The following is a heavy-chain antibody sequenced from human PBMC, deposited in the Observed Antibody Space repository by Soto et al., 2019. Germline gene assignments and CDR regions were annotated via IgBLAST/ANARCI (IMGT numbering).Heavy chain of an antibody. D-gene: IGHD3-22*01. J-gene: IGHJ6*02. CDR2: ISYDGSNK. CDR3: AQDGGSSGYYPSPYGLDV. Sequence: QVQLVESGGGVVQPGRSLRLSCAASGFSFRSYGMHWVRQAPGKGLEWVAVISYDGSNKYYADSVKGRFTISRDNSKNTLYLQMNSLRAEDTAVYYCAQDGGSSGYYPSPYGLDVWGQGTTVTVSS. CDR1: GFSFRSYG. V-gene: IGHV3-30*18.